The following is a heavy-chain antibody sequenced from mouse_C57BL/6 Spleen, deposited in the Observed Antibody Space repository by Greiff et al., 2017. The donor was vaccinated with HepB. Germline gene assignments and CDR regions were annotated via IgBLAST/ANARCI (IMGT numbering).Heavy chain of an antibody. CDR2: FYPGSGSI. D-gene: IGHD1-1*01. CDR1: GYTFTEYT. V-gene: IGHV1-62-2*01. CDR3: ARHEEEPILYYYGSSYYFDY. Sequence: LQESGAELVKPGASVKLSCKASGYTFTEYTIHWVKQRSGQGLEWIGWFYPGSGSIKYNEKFKDKATLTADKSSSTVYMELSRLTSEDSAVYFCARHEEEPILYYYGSSYYFDYWGQGTTLTVSS. J-gene: IGHJ2*01.